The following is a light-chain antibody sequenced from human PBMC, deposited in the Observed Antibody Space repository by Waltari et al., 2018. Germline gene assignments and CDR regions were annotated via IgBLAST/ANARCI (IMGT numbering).Light chain of an antibody. J-gene: IGKJ4*01. Sequence: EIVMTQSPATLSGSPGERVTLSCRASQSVSSSLAWYQQKPGQAPRLLIYGESTRATGIPGRFSGSGSGTEFTLTISSLQSEDFAVYYCQQYDDWPLTFGGGTKVQIK. CDR1: QSVSSS. CDR2: GES. V-gene: IGKV3-15*01. CDR3: QQYDDWPLT.